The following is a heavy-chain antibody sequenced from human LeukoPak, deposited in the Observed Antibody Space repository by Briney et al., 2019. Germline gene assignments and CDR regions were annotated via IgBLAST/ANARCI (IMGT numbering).Heavy chain of an antibody. V-gene: IGHV1-18*04. CDR2: ISAYNGNT. CDR3: ARDSRQPGLFDY. D-gene: IGHD6-13*01. J-gene: IGHJ4*02. Sequence: ASVKVSCKASEYTFTGYYMHWVRQAPGQGLEWMGWISAYNGNTNYAQKLQGRVTMTTDTSTSTAYMELRSLRSDDTAVYYCARDSRQPGLFDYWGQGTLVTVSS. CDR1: EYTFTGYY.